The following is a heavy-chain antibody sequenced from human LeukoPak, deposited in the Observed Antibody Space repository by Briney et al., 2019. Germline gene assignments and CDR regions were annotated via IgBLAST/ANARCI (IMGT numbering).Heavy chain of an antibody. V-gene: IGHV3-30*02. CDR1: RFPFSNYG. CDR2: IRYDGSNK. CDR3: VNGLRDMSLSY. J-gene: IGHJ4*02. Sequence: GGSLRLSCAASRFPFSNYGVHWVRQAPGKGLEWVAFIRYDGSNKYYADSVKGRFTISRDNSKNTLYLQMNSLRAEDTAVYYCVNGLRDMSLSYWGQGTLVTVSS. D-gene: IGHD2-15*01.